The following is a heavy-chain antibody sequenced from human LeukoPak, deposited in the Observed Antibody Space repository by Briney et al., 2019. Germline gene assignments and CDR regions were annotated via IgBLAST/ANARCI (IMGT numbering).Heavy chain of an antibody. J-gene: IGHJ6*02. CDR3: ARDQVLYSNYDGYYGMDV. V-gene: IGHV3-11*01. D-gene: IGHD4-11*01. CDR1: GFTFSDYY. CDR2: ISSSGSTI. Sequence: PGGSLRLSCAASGFTFSDYYMSWIRQAPGKGLEWVSYISSSGSTIYYADSVKGRFTISRDNAKSSLYLQMNSLRAEDTAVYYCARDQVLYSNYDGYYGMDVWGQGTTVTVSS.